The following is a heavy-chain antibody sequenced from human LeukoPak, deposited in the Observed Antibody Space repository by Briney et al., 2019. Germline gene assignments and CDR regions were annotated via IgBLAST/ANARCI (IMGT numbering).Heavy chain of an antibody. Sequence: SETLSLTCTVSGYSINSGFYWAWIRQPPGKGLEWIGSIYHSGNTYYNPSLKSRVTISVDTSKNRFSLKLSSVTAADTAVYYCAREWQYQFDYWGQGSLVTISS. CDR2: IYHSGNT. V-gene: IGHV4-38-2*02. J-gene: IGHJ4*02. CDR3: AREWQYQFDY. D-gene: IGHD4-11*01. CDR1: GYSINSGFY.